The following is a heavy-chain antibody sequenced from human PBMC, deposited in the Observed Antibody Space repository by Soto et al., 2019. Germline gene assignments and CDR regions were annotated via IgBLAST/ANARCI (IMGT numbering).Heavy chain of an antibody. J-gene: IGHJ4*02. CDR3: ARDLGYYASDGYFDY. CDR2: ISSSGSII. Sequence: GGSLRLSCAACGFTFSDYYMSWIRQAPGKGLEWVSYISSSGSIIYYADSVKGRFTISRDNAKNSLYLQLNSLRAEDTAVYYCARDLGYYASDGYFDYWGQGTVVTVSS. D-gene: IGHD3-22*01. CDR1: GFTFSDYY. V-gene: IGHV3-11*01.